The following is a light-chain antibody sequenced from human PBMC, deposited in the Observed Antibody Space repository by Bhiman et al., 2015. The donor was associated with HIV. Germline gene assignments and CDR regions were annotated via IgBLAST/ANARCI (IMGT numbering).Light chain of an antibody. CDR1: SSNIGTNT. V-gene: IGLV1-44*01. CDR3: QSYDNSLSGTYWV. CDR2: KNN. J-gene: IGLJ3*02. Sequence: QPVLTQPPSASGTPGQRVTISCSGSSSNIGTNTVNWYQQLPGATPTLLIYKNNQRPSGVPDRFSGSKSGTSASLAITGLQAEDEADYYCQSYDNSLSGTYWVFGGGTKLTVL.